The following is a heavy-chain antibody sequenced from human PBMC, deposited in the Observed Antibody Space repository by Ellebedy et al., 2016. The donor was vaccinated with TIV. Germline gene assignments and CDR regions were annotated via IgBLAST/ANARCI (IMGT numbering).Heavy chain of an antibody. J-gene: IGHJ4*02. CDR3: ARDEVAGTSRPQGAY. Sequence: MPSETLSLTYAVYGGSFSGYYWSWIRQPPGKGLEWIGEINHSGSTTYNPSLKSRVTISVDTSKNQFSLKLSSVTAADTAVYYCARDEVAGTSRPQGAYWGQGTLVTVSS. V-gene: IGHV4-34*01. CDR2: INHSGST. CDR1: GGSFSGYY. D-gene: IGHD6-19*01.